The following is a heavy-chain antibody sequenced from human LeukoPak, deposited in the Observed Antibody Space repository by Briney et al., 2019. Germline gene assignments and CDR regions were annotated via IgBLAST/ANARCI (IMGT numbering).Heavy chain of an antibody. Sequence: PSETLSLTCTVSPDSVTDYYWSWIRPPVGKGLEWIGYIYDIGSTNYNPSLQSRVTVSVDRSKNQFSLKLTSVTAADTAVYYCARGGSFYYYMDVWGKGTTVTVSS. D-gene: IGHD3-10*01. J-gene: IGHJ6*03. CDR2: IYDIGST. CDR3: ARGGSFYYYMDV. CDR1: PDSVTDYY. V-gene: IGHV4-4*07.